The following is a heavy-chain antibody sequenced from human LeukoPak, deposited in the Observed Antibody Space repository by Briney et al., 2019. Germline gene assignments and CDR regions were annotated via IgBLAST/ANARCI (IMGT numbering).Heavy chain of an antibody. D-gene: IGHD3-16*02. CDR1: GFTVSSNY. Sequence: GGSLRLSCAASGFTVSSNYMSWVRQAPGKGLEWVSVIYRGGSTYYADSVKGRFTISRDNSKNTLYLQMNGLRAEDTAVYYCAKDLMTTFGGVILDYWGQGTLVTVSS. J-gene: IGHJ4*02. CDR3: AKDLMTTFGGVILDY. V-gene: IGHV3-53*01. CDR2: IYRGGST.